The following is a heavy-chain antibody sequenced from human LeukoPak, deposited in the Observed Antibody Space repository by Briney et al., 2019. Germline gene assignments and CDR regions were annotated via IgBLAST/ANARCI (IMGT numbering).Heavy chain of an antibody. V-gene: IGHV4-59*01. CDR3: ARVLRSAGVPAAIPYFDY. D-gene: IGHD2-2*01. CDR1: GGSISSYY. CDR2: IYYSGST. J-gene: IGHJ4*02. Sequence: PSETLSLTCTVSGGSISSYYWSWIRQPPGKGLEWIGYIYYSGSTNYNPSLKSRVTISVDTSKNQFSLKLSSVTAADTAVYYCARVLRSAGVPAAIPYFDYWGQGTLDTVSS.